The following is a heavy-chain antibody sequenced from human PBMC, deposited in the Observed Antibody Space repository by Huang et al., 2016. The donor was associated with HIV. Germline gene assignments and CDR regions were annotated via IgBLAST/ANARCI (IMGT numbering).Heavy chain of an antibody. CDR1: GFTVGTTY. J-gene: IGHJ4*02. D-gene: IGHD2-8*02. CDR3: AKEGDTGAALGY. Sequence: EVQLVESGGGLIQPGGSLRLSCAASGFTVGTTYMTWVRQAPGKVLEWVYRMYSGGTTYYADSVKGRFTISRDDSENTLYLHMTSLRAGDTAVYYCAKEGDTGAALGYWGQGTLVTVS. V-gene: IGHV3-53*01. CDR2: MYSGGTT.